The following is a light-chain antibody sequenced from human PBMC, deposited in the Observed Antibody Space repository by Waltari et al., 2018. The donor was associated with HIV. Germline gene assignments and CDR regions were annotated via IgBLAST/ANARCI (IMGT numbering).Light chain of an antibody. CDR1: KLGDTY. J-gene: IGLJ2*01. CDR2: QNS. Sequence: SYELTQPPSVSVSPGQTASITCSGDKLGDTYASWYQQKPGQSPVLVIYQNSKRPSGIPERFPGSNSGDTATLTISGTQAVDEADYYCQAWDSSSAVVFGGGTKLTVL. CDR3: QAWDSSSAVV. V-gene: IGLV3-1*01.